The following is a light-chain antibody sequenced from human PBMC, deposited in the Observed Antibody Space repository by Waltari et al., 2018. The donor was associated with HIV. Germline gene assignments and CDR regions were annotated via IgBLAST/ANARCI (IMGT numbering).Light chain of an antibody. CDR3: SSYTSSNTLVV. CDR1: SSDVGGYHY. J-gene: IGLJ2*01. Sequence: QSALTQPASVSGSPGQSITIPCTGTSSDVGGYHYVSWYQQHPGKAPKLMIYDVSNRPSGVSNRFSGSKSGNTASLTISGLQAEDEADYYCSSYTSSNTLVVFGGGTKLTVL. CDR2: DVS. V-gene: IGLV2-14*03.